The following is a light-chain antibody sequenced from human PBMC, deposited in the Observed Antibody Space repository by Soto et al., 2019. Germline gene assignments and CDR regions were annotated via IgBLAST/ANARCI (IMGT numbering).Light chain of an antibody. J-gene: IGLJ2*01. CDR2: DVS. V-gene: IGLV2-11*01. Sequence: QSALTQPRSVSGSPGQSVTISCTGTSSDVGGYNYVSCYQQHPGKATKLMIYDVSKRPSGVPDRFSGSKAGNTASLTISGLQAEDEADYCCCSYAGSYTVVFGGGTKLTVL. CDR1: SSDVGGYNY. CDR3: CSYAGSYTVV.